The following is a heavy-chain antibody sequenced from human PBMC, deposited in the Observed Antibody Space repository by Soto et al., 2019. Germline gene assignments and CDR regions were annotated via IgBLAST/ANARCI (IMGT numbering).Heavy chain of an antibody. D-gene: IGHD2-2*01. CDR1: GYSFTSYW. Sequence: PGESLKISCKGSGYSFTSYWISWVRQMPGKGLEWMGRIDPSDSYTNYSPSFQGHVTISADKSISTAYLQWSSLKASDTAIYYCARTPYCSSTSCYYGMDVWGQGTTVTVSS. J-gene: IGHJ6*02. CDR3: ARTPYCSSTSCYYGMDV. CDR2: IDPSDSYT. V-gene: IGHV5-10-1*01.